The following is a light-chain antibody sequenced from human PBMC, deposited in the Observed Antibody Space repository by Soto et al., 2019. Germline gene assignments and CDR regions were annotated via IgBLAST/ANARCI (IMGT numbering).Light chain of an antibody. V-gene: IGKV1-5*03. CDR1: QSISSW. CDR2: RGS. Sequence: DIQMTQSPSTLSASVGDRVTITCRASQSISSWLAWYQQKPGKAPKLLIYRGSSLESGVPSRFSGSGSGTEFTLTIRSLQPDDSATYYCQQYHSFPVTFGQGTKVDIK. CDR3: QQYHSFPVT. J-gene: IGKJ1*01.